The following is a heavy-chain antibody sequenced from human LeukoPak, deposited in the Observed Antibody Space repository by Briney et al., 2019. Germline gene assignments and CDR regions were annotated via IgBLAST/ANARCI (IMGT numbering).Heavy chain of an antibody. D-gene: IGHD3-22*01. Sequence: GGSLRLSCAASGFTFSSCAMSWVRQAPGKGLEWVSRISGSGGSTYYADSVKGRFTISRDNAKNSLYLQMNSLRAEDTAVYYCARNYYDSSGYPADAFDTWGQGTMVTVSS. V-gene: IGHV3-23*01. CDR3: ARNYYDSSGYPADAFDT. CDR1: GFTFSSCA. J-gene: IGHJ3*02. CDR2: ISGSGGST.